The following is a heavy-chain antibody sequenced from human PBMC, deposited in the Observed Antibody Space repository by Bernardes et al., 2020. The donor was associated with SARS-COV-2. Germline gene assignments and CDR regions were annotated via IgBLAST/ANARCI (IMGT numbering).Heavy chain of an antibody. Sequence: SLRLSCAASGFTFSNYAMSWVRQAPGKGLEWVSDISGPGRTYYADSVKGRFTISKDNSKNTVYLQMNNLRAEDTAIYFCAKVQAIFWIRPYNSAMDVWGQGTTVTVSS. CDR1: GFTFSNYA. D-gene: IGHD3-3*01. V-gene: IGHV3-23*01. CDR3: AKVQAIFWIRPYNSAMDV. J-gene: IGHJ6*02. CDR2: ISGPGRT.